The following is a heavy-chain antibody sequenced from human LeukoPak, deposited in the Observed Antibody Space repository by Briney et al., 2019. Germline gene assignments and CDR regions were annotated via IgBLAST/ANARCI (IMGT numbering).Heavy chain of an antibody. CDR3: ARFGDSHAGS. Sequence: ASVKVSCKASGYTFTGYYLHWVRQAPGQGLVWMGWINPNSGDTNYAQKFQGRVTMTSDTSISTAYMELSRLRSDDTAVYYCARFGDSHAGSWGQGTLVTVSS. V-gene: IGHV1-2*02. D-gene: IGHD3-10*01. J-gene: IGHJ5*02. CDR1: GYTFTGYY. CDR2: INPNSGDT.